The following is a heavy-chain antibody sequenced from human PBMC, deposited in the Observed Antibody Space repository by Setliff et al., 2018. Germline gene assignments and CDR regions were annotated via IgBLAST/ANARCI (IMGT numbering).Heavy chain of an antibody. J-gene: IGHJ6*02. CDR1: GLTFSSYE. CDR2: INWDGRTT. D-gene: IGHD2-21*02. V-gene: IGHV3-48*03. Sequence: GGSLRLSCGVFGLTFSSYEMIWVRQAPGKGLEWVSTINWDGRTTGYTDSVKGRFTISRDNSKNTLYLQMDTLRAEDTAVYYCARNWATAQHYYYGMDVWGQGTTVTVSS. CDR3: ARNWATAQHYYYGMDV.